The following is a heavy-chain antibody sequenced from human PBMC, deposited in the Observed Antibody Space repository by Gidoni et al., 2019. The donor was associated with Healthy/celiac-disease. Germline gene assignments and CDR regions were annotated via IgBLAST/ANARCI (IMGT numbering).Heavy chain of an antibody. CDR3: AREPGYYDILTGYRDYYGMDV. CDR1: GGSLSSGNYY. V-gene: IGHV4-61*02. D-gene: IGHD3-9*01. J-gene: IGHJ6*02. Sequence: QVQLQESGPGLVKPSQTLSLTCTVSGGSLSSGNYYWNWIRQPAGKGLEWIGRIYTSGSTNYNPSLKSRVTISVDTSKNQFSLKLSSVTAADTAVYYCAREPGYYDILTGYRDYYGMDVWGQGTTVTVSS. CDR2: IYTSGST.